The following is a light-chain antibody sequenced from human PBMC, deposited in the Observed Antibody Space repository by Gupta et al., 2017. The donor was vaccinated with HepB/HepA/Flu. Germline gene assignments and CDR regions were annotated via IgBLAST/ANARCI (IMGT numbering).Light chain of an antibody. CDR2: RNH. CDR3: ASFDARLGAWL. V-gene: IGLV1-44*01. J-gene: IGLJ3*02. Sequence: SGLTQPPSVSGAPGQRVAISCSGSSSNIGIDIVNWYQQFPGTAPRLLIYRNHQRPSGVPDRFSDSKSGTSASLAISGLQSEDEADYYCASFDARLGAWLFGGGTKLTVL. CDR1: SSNIGIDI.